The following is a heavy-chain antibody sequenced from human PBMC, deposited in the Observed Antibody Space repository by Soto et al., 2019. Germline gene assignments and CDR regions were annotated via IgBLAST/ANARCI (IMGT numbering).Heavy chain of an antibody. V-gene: IGHV3-23*01. CDR3: ARVASDYINSVDH. D-gene: IGHD4-4*01. CDR2: IGGSGGNR. CDR1: GFTFNAYA. Sequence: EVQLLESGGGLVQPGGSLRLSCAASGFTFNAYAMTWVRQAPGKGLEWVSAIGGSGGNRYYVASVKGRFTISRDNSKDTVDLQMNTLRLEDTAVYYCARVASDYINSVDHWGQGILVTVSS. J-gene: IGHJ4*02.